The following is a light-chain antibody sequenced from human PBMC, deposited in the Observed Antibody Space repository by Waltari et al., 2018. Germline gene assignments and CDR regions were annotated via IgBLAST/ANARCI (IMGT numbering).Light chain of an antibody. CDR3: QTCDPDTVV. Sequence: QLAVTQSPSASAPLGASVKLTCTMSSEHSAYATAWPQPQPEKGPRFLMKIDGGGGHTKGDGIPDRFSGFSSGAERYLTISSLQYEDEAAYYCQTCDPDTVVFGGGTKLTV. CDR2: IDGGGGH. J-gene: IGLJ2*01. V-gene: IGLV4-69*01. CDR1: SEHSAYA.